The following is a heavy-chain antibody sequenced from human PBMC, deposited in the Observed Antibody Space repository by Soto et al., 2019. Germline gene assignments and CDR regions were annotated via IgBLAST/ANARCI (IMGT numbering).Heavy chain of an antibody. Sequence: QVQLVQSGAEVKKPGASVKVSCKASGYTFTSYARHWVRQAPGQSLEWMGWVDTGNGNTKYSQKFQGRVTITRDTYANTADMELSSLRSEDTAVYYCARDAKRDTRGVEAQQDDYCDYWGQGTLVTVSS. V-gene: IGHV1-3*04. CDR1: GYTFTSYA. CDR2: VDTGNGNT. J-gene: IGHJ4*02. CDR3: ARDAKRDTRGVEAQQDDYCDY. D-gene: IGHD2-8*01.